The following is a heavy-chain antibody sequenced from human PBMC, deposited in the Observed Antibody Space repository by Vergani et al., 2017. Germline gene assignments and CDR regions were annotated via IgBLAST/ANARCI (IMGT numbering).Heavy chain of an antibody. CDR3: ARDEIAAAGTAGAYDI. D-gene: IGHD6-13*01. CDR2: ITPFLSTA. J-gene: IGHJ3*02. Sequence: QVHLVQSGAEVKKPGSSVKVSCKASGGTFSSYAINWVRQAPGQGLEWMGGITPFLSTANYAQKFQGRVTITADESTTTVYMELSSLRSEDTAMYYCARDEIAAAGTAGAYDIWGQGTMVTVAS. CDR1: GGTFSSYA. V-gene: IGHV1-69*01.